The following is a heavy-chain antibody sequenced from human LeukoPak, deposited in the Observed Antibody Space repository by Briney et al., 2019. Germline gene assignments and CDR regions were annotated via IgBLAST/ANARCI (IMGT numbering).Heavy chain of an antibody. Sequence: SETLSLTCTVSGYSISSGYYWGWIRQPPGKGLEWIGSIYHSGSTYYNPSLKSRVTVSVDASKNQFSLKLRSVTAADTAVYYCARGDGYGDNEGYNWFDPWGQGTLVTVSS. CDR3: ARGDGYGDNEGYNWFDP. D-gene: IGHD4-17*01. CDR2: IYHSGST. J-gene: IGHJ5*02. V-gene: IGHV4-38-2*02. CDR1: GYSISSGYY.